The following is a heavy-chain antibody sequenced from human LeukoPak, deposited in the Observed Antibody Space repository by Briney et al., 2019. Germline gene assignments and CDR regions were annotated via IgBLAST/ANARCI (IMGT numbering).Heavy chain of an antibody. CDR1: GFTFSTYW. CDR3: ARVGAATTRDY. J-gene: IGHJ4*02. Sequence: GGSLRLSCAVSGFTFSTYWMHWVRQTPGKGLVWVSRISKDGSSTSYADSVKGRFTVSRDNAKNTLYLQMNNLRAEDTAVYYCARVGAATTRDYWGQGTLVTVSS. CDR2: ISKDGSST. V-gene: IGHV3-74*01. D-gene: IGHD1-26*01.